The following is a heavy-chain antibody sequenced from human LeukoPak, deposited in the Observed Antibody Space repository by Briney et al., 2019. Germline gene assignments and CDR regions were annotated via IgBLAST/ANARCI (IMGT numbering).Heavy chain of an antibody. D-gene: IGHD1-26*01. CDR2: ISTYNSNT. V-gene: IGHV1-18*01. J-gene: IGHJ4*02. Sequence: ASVKVSCKASGYTFTSYGISWVRQAPGQGLEWMGWISTYNSNTNYEQKFQGRVTMTTDTSTSTAYMELRSLRYDDTAVYYCARDWEHVGPDYWGQGTLVTVSS. CDR3: ARDWEHVGPDY. CDR1: GYTFTSYG.